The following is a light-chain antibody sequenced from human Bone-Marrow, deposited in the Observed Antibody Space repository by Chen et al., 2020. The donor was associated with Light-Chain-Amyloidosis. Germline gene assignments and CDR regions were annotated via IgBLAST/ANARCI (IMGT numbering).Light chain of an antibody. J-gene: IGLJ2*01. CDR1: SSDVGGYNY. V-gene: IGLV2-14*01. Sequence: QSALTQPASVSGSPGQSITIPCTGTSSDVGGYNYVSWYQQHPGKAPKLMIYEVTNRPSGISIRFSGSKSGNTASLTISGLQAEDEADYYCSSFTITNTWIFGGGTTLTVL. CDR3: SSFTITNTWI. CDR2: EVT.